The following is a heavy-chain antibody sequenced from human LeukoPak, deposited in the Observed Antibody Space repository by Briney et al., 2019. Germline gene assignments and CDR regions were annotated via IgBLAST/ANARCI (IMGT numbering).Heavy chain of an antibody. CDR3: AKGLRGYSYAFDY. CDR1: GYTFTRYD. D-gene: IGHD5-18*01. CDR2: LNPNSGDT. Sequence: GASVKVSCKASGYTFTRYDIHWVRQATGQGLGWMGWLNPNSGDTGYARKFQGRVTITRETSISTVVMELSSLRAEDTALYYCAKGLRGYSYAFDYWGQGTLVTVSS. V-gene: IGHV1-8*03. J-gene: IGHJ4*02.